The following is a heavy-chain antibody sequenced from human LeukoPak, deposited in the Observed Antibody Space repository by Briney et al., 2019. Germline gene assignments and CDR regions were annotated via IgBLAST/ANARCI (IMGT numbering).Heavy chain of an antibody. V-gene: IGHV4-39*01. J-gene: IGHJ4*02. D-gene: IGHD6-13*01. CDR3: ARIAAAGTSFDY. CDR1: GGSISSSSYY. Sequence: ASETLSLTCTVSGGSISSSSYYWGWIRQPPGKGLEWIGSIYYSGSAYYNPSLKSRVTISVDTSKNQFSLKLSSVTAADTAVYYCARIAAAGTSFDYWGQGTLVTVSS. CDR2: IYYSGSA.